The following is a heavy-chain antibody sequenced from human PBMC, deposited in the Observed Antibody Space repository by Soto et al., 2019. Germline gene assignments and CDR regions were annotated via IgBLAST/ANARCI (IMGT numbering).Heavy chain of an antibody. CDR3: AAALFWGEGSRLGPNNGFDP. D-gene: IGHD3-3*01. CDR1: GDTFRNYG. V-gene: IGHV1-69*01. CDR2: IIPIFGPA. Sequence: HVQLVQSGAEVKKPGSSVTVSCEASGDTFRNYGISWFRQAPGQGLEWMGGIIPIFGPAKYAQNFQDRITNTAPESTTTGYKPLTPLTSEQKGVYYCAAALFWGEGSRLGPNNGFDPWGQGALVIVSS. J-gene: IGHJ5*02.